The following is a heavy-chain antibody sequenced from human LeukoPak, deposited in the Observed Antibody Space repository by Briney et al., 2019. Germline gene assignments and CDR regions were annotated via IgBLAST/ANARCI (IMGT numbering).Heavy chain of an antibody. Sequence: ASVKVSCKASGYTFTSYDINWVRQATGQGLEWMGWMNPNSGNTGYAQKFQGRVTMTEDTSTDTAYMELSSLRSEDTAVYYCATPYDYVWGSYRPAPFDYWGQGTLVTVSS. V-gene: IGHV1-8*01. CDR1: GYTFTSYD. CDR2: MNPNSGNT. CDR3: ATPYDYVWGSYRPAPFDY. D-gene: IGHD3-16*02. J-gene: IGHJ4*02.